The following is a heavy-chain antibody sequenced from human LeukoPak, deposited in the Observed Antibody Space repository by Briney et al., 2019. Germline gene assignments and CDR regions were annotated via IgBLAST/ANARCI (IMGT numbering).Heavy chain of an antibody. V-gene: IGHV1-18*04. D-gene: IGHD3-10*01. J-gene: IGHJ4*02. CDR2: ISAYNGNT. Sequence: GASVKVSCKASGYTFTSYYMHWVRQAPGQGLEWMGWISAYNGNTNYAQKLQGRVAMTTDTSTSTAYMELRSLRSDDTAVYYCARDHYYYGSGSPSGYWGQGTLVTVSS. CDR1: GYTFTSYY. CDR3: ARDHYYYGSGSPSGY.